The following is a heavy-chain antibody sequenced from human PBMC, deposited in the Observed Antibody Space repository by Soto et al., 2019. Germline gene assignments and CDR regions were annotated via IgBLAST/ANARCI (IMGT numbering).Heavy chain of an antibody. D-gene: IGHD1-26*01. V-gene: IGHV3-15*01. CDR2: VKSKANVGTI. CDR1: GFTFSGAW. Sequence: EVHLVESGGGFVNHGGSLRLSCAGSGFTFSGAWLNWVRELPGKGLEWIGLVKSKANVGTIHYAEHVKGRFTISRDDSENTLYVQMNSLKIGDTAVYFFTSWIGGSHVYWGRGALVTVSS. J-gene: IGHJ4*02. CDR3: TSWIGGSHVY.